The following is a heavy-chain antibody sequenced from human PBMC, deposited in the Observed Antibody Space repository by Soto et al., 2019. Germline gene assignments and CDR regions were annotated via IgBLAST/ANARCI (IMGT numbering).Heavy chain of an antibody. V-gene: IGHV3-23*01. CDR1: GFPFSNHA. CDR2: ISDGGDLI. J-gene: IGHJ4*02. CDR3: AKRQGTGLAAKNFYF. Sequence: EVQLLESGGGLVQPGGSLRVSCAASGFPFSNHAMSWVRQAPGKGLEWVSGISDGGDLIYYADSVKGRFSMSRDKSENMLYLQMTNLRAEDTAIYFCAKRQGTGLAAKNFYFWGQGTLVTVSA. D-gene: IGHD2-15*01.